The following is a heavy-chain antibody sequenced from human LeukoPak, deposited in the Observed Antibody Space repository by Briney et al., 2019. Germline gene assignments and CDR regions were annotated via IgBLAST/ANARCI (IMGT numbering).Heavy chain of an antibody. CDR3: ATEADCSGTSCLALDH. Sequence: GGSLRLSCAASGFTFSDYYMSWIRQAPGRGLEWVSYISSSGSTIYYADSVKGRFTISRDNAKNSLYLQMNSLRTEDTAVYYCATEADCSGTSCLALDHWGQGTLVIVSS. CDR2: ISSSGSTI. V-gene: IGHV3-11*04. J-gene: IGHJ4*02. D-gene: IGHD2-2*01. CDR1: GFTFSDYY.